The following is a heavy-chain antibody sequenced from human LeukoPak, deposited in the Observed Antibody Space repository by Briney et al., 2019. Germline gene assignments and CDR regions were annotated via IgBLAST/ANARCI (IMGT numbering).Heavy chain of an antibody. V-gene: IGHV1-18*01. Sequence: ASVKVSCKASGYTFTSYGISWVRQAPGQGLEWMGWISAYNGNTNYAQKLQGRVTMTTDTSTSTAYMELRSLRSDDTAVYYCARVFRGDTAMVLNWFDPWGQGTLVTVSS. CDR3: ARVFRGDTAMVLNWFDP. J-gene: IGHJ5*02. CDR1: GYTFTSYG. CDR2: ISAYNGNT. D-gene: IGHD5-18*01.